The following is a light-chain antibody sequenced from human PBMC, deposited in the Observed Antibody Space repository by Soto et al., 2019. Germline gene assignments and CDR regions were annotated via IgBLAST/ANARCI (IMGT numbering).Light chain of an antibody. CDR2: KAS. CDR1: QTISIW. J-gene: IGKJ2*01. V-gene: IGKV1-5*03. Sequence: DIQMTQSPSTLSASVGDRVTITCRASQTISIWLAWYQQKPGKAPKLLITKASSLESGVPSRFSGSGSGTEFTLTISSVQPDDFATYYCQQFNSYSRTFGQGTKLVIK. CDR3: QQFNSYSRT.